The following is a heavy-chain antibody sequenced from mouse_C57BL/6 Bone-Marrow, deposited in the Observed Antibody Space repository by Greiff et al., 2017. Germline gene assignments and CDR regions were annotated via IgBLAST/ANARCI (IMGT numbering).Heavy chain of an antibody. CDR3: TTVLDPYYFDY. Sequence: EVQLQQSGAELVRPGASVKLSCTASGFNIKDDYMHWVKQRPEQGLEWIGWIDPENGDTEYASKFQGKATITADTSSNTAYLQFSSLTSEDTAVYYCTTVLDPYYFDYWGQGTTLTVSS. CDR2: IDPENGDT. D-gene: IGHD2-10*02. J-gene: IGHJ2*01. CDR1: GFNIKDDY. V-gene: IGHV14-4*01.